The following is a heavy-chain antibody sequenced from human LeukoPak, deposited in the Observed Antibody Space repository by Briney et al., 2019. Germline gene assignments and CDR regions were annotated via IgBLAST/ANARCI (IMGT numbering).Heavy chain of an antibody. Sequence: ASVKVSCKASAYTFASYAISWVRQAPGQGLEWMGWISAYNGNTNYAQKVQGRVSMTTDTSTSTAYMELRSLRSDDTAVYYCARAGVQQQHDYWGQGTLVTVSS. V-gene: IGHV1-18*01. CDR3: ARAGVQQQHDY. J-gene: IGHJ4*02. CDR2: ISAYNGNT. D-gene: IGHD6-13*01. CDR1: AYTFASYA.